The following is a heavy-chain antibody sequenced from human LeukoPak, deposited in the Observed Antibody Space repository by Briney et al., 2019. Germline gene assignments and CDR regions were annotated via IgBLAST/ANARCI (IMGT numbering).Heavy chain of an antibody. CDR3: ARVPNNDWYILYYFDY. Sequence: PGGSLRLSCAASGFTFSSYWMSWVRQAPGKGLEWVANIKQDRSEKYYVDSVKGRFTISRDNAKNSLYLQMNSLRAEDTAVYYCARVPNNDWYILYYFDYWGQGTLVTVSS. J-gene: IGHJ4*02. V-gene: IGHV3-7*01. D-gene: IGHD3-9*01. CDR2: IKQDRSEK. CDR1: GFTFSSYW.